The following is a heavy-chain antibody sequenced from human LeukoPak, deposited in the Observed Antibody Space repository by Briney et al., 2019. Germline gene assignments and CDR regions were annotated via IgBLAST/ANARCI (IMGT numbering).Heavy chain of an antibody. J-gene: IGHJ4*02. Sequence: GGSLRLSCAASGFTFSSYGMSWVRQAPGKGPEWVAVISYDGSNKYYADSVKGRFTISRDNSKNTLYLQMNSLRAEDTAVYYCAKMGYSSSSGDYWGQGTLVTVSS. CDR2: ISYDGSNK. CDR1: GFTFSSYG. V-gene: IGHV3-30*18. CDR3: AKMGYSSSSGDY. D-gene: IGHD6-6*01.